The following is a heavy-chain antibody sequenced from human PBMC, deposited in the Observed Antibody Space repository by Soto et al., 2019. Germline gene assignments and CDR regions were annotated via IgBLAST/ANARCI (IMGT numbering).Heavy chain of an antibody. CDR2: ISSSGSTI. J-gene: IGHJ6*02. D-gene: IGHD4-17*01. V-gene: IGHV3-11*01. CDR3: ASPTLTPHYGMDV. Sequence: QVQLVESGGGLVKPGGSLRLSCAASGFTFSDYYMSWIRQAPGKGLEWVSYISSSGSTIYYADSVKGRFTISRDNAKNSLYLQINSLSSEDTAVYYCASPTLTPHYGMDVWGQGTTVTVSS. CDR1: GFTFSDYY.